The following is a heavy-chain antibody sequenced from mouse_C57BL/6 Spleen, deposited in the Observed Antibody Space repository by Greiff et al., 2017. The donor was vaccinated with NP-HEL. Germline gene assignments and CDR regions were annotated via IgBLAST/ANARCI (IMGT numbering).Heavy chain of an antibody. CDR2: IHPNSGST. CDR1: GYTFTSYW. D-gene: IGHD1-1*01. CDR3: ARGPTTVVRDFDY. Sequence: VQLQQPGAELVKPGASVKLSCKASGYTFTSYWMHWVKQRPGQGLEWIGMIHPNSGSTNYNEKFKSKATLTVDKSSSTAYMQLSSLTSEDSAVYYCARGPTTVVRDFDYWGQGTTLTVSS. V-gene: IGHV1-64*01. J-gene: IGHJ2*01.